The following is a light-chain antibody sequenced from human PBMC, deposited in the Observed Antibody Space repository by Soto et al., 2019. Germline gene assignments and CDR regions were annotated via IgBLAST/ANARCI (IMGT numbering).Light chain of an antibody. CDR3: QQYNSWPPIT. CDR1: QSVTSSY. J-gene: IGKJ5*01. CDR2: AAS. Sequence: EVVLTQSPGTLSLSPGERATLSCRASQSVTSSYLAWYQQKPGQAPRLLIYAASSRATGIPDRFSGSGSGTDFTLTITSLEPEDFAVYYCQQYNSWPPITFGQGTRLEIK. V-gene: IGKV3-20*01.